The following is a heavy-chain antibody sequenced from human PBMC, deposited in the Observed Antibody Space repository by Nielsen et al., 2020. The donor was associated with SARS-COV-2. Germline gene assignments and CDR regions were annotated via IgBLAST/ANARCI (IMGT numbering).Heavy chain of an antibody. V-gene: IGHV1-2*06. CDR3: ARDQRRYTNYPDYYGMDV. D-gene: IGHD4-11*01. CDR1: GYTFTGYY. CDR2: INPNSGGT. J-gene: IGHJ6*02. Sequence: ASVKVSCKASGYTFTGYYMHWVRQAPGQGLEWMGRINPNSGGTNYAQKFQGRVTMTRDTSISTAYMELRSLRSDDTAVYYCARDQRRYTNYPDYYGMDVWGQGTTVTRLL.